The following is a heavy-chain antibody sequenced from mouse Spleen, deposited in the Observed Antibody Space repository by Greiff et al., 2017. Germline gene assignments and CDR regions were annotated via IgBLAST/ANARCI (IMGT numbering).Heavy chain of an antibody. V-gene: IGHV5-17*01. J-gene: IGHJ3*01. CDR3: ARDYYGSSYVTSFAY. D-gene: IGHD1-1*01. CDR2: ISSGSSTI. CDR1: GFTFSDYG. Sequence: EVHLVESGGGLVKPGGSLKLSCAASGFTFSDYGMHWVRQAPEKGLEWVAYISSGSSTIYYADTVKGRFTISRDNAKNTLFLQMTSLRSEDTAMYYCARDYYGSSYVTSFAYWGQGTLVTVSA.